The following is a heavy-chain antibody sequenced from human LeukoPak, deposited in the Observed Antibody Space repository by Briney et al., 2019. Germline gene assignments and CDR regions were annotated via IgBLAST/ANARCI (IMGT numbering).Heavy chain of an antibody. CDR3: AREKQADSYGHDY. CDR2: INPNSGGT. V-gene: IGHV1-2*02. Sequence: GASVKVSCKASGYTFTGYYMHWVRQAPGQGLEWMGWINPNSGGTNYAQKFQGRVTMTRDTSISTAYMELSRLRSDDTAVYYCAREKQADSYGHDYWGQGTLVTVSS. D-gene: IGHD5-18*01. CDR1: GYTFTGYY. J-gene: IGHJ4*02.